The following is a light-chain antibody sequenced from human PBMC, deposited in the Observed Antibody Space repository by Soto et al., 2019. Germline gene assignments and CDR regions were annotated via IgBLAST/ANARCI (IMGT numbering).Light chain of an antibody. CDR1: QIFNSKY. Sequence: EIVLTQSPGTLSLSPGERATLSCRASQIFNSKYCAWYQQKPGQAHRLLIYCASTRASGIPDRFSGSASGTDCALNLNRREPDDSLVYDWPKYRTLWTFGQGTRVEIK. CDR3: PKYRTLWT. J-gene: IGKJ1*01. V-gene: IGKV3-20*01. CDR2: CAS.